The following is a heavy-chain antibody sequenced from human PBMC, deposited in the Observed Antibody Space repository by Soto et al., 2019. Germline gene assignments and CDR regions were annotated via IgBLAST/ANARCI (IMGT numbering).Heavy chain of an antibody. Sequence: QVQLVESGGGVVQPGRSLRLSCAASGFTFSSFGMHWVRQAPGKGLEWVALISYDGSNKYYADSGKGRFTISRDKSKNTLYLQVISRRAEDTAVYYCAKDRGWSSADLDYWGQGTRVTVSS. D-gene: IGHD6-19*01. V-gene: IGHV3-30*18. CDR1: GFTFSSFG. J-gene: IGHJ4*02. CDR3: AKDRGWSSADLDY. CDR2: ISYDGSNK.